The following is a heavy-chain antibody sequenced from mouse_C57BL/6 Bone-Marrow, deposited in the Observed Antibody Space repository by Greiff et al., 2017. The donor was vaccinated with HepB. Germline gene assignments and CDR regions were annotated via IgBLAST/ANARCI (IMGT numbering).Heavy chain of an antibody. CDR1: GFNIKDYY. V-gene: IGHV14-2*01. Sequence: EVQVVESGAELVKPGASVKLSCTASGFNIKDYYMHWVKQRTEQGLEWIGRIDPEDGETKYAPKFQGKATITADTSSNTAYLQLSSLTSEDTAVYYCARSDYYGSSYAWFAYWGQGTLVTVSA. D-gene: IGHD1-1*01. CDR2: IDPEDGET. J-gene: IGHJ3*01. CDR3: ARSDYYGSSYAWFAY.